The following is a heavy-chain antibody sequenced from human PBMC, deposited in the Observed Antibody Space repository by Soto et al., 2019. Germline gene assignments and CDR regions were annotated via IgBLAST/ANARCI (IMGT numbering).Heavy chain of an antibody. CDR1: GGPIRSGGYY. CDR2: ISYSGRT. J-gene: IGHJ4*02. V-gene: IGHV4-31*03. CDR3: ARSFMVTGGDFDY. D-gene: IGHD1-20*01. Sequence: QVQLQESGPGLVKPSQTLSLTCSVSGGPIRSGGYYWRWIRQHPGKGLEWIGYISYSGRTHYNPSLKRRVTMLLDTSKKHSSLQVSSVTAADTAVYYCARSFMVTGGDFDYWGQGTLVTVSS.